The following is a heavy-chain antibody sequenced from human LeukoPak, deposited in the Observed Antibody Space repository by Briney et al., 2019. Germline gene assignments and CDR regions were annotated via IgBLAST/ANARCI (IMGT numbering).Heavy chain of an antibody. CDR1: GGSISSSSSY. CDR3: ARERDIVVVPAAISYFDY. V-gene: IGHV4-39*07. Sequence: SETLSLTCTVSGGSISSSSSYWGWTRHPPGKGLEWIGSIYYSGSTYYNPSLKSRVTMSVDTSKNQFSLKLSSVTAADTAVYYCARERDIVVVPAAISYFDYWGQGTLITVSS. CDR2: IYYSGST. J-gene: IGHJ4*02. D-gene: IGHD2-2*01.